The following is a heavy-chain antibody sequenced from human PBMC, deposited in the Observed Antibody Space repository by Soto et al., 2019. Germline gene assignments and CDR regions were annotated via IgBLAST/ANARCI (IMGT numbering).Heavy chain of an antibody. J-gene: IGHJ3*02. Sequence: GASVKVSCKVSGYTLTELSMHWVRQAPGKGLGWMGGFDPEDGETIYAQKFQGRVTMTEDTSTDTAYMELSSLRSEGTAVYYCATGLQSGMWAFDIWGQGTMVTVSS. V-gene: IGHV1-24*01. D-gene: IGHD5-12*01. CDR3: ATGLQSGMWAFDI. CDR1: GYTLTELS. CDR2: FDPEDGET.